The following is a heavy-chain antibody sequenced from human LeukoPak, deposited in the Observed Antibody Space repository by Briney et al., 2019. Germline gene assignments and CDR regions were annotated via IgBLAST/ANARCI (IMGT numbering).Heavy chain of an antibody. V-gene: IGHV3-64*04. D-gene: IGHD6-13*01. CDR3: ARASEQQPYDY. CDR1: GFVFSIYT. Sequence: GGSLRLSCSASGFVFSIYTMYWVRQAPGKGPEYVSTISGSGNGGSIYYADSVKGRFTISRDDSKSILYLQMNSLRAEDTAVYYCARASEQQPYDYWGQGTLVTVSS. J-gene: IGHJ4*02. CDR2: ISGSGNGGSI.